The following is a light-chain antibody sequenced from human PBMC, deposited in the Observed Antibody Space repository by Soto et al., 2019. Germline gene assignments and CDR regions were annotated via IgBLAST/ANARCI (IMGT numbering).Light chain of an antibody. Sequence: DIQMTQSPSTLSASVGDRVTITCRASQSISSWLSWYQQKPGKAPKLLILKAPSLESVVPSGFSGSGSGTEFTLTINRLQPDDFATYYCQQYNSYPRTFGQGNKVEIK. CDR1: QSISSW. CDR3: QQYNSYPRT. J-gene: IGKJ1*01. CDR2: KAP. V-gene: IGKV1-5*03.